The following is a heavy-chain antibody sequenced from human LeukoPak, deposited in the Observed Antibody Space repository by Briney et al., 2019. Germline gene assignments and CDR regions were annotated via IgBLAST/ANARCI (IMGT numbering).Heavy chain of an antibody. Sequence: GGSLRVSCAASGFTLSSYAMSWVRQAPGKGLEWVSAISGSGGSTYYADSVKGRFTISRDNSKNTLYLQMNSLRAEDTAVYYCAKVSYYYYDSSGYFLDAFDIWGQGTMVTVSS. CDR3: AKVSYYYYDSSGYFLDAFDI. CDR2: ISGSGGST. D-gene: IGHD3-22*01. CDR1: GFTLSSYA. J-gene: IGHJ3*02. V-gene: IGHV3-23*01.